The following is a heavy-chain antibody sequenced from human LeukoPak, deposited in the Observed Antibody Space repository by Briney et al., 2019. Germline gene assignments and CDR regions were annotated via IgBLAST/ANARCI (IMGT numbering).Heavy chain of an antibody. V-gene: IGHV3-20*04. D-gene: IGHD5-24*01. CDR3: VRLGRDGYTYGAAY. CDR2: INWNGGST. Sequence: GGSLRLSRAGSGYIFDDYGMRWVRQAPGKGLEWVAGINWNGGSTGYAASVKGRCTISRDNAKTALYLEMNSLRVEDTAFYYCVRLGRDGYTYGAAYWGQGALVTVSS. J-gene: IGHJ1*01. CDR1: GYIFDDYG.